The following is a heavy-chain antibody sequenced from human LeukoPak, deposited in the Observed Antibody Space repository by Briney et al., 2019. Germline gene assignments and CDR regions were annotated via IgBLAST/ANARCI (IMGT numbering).Heavy chain of an antibody. J-gene: IGHJ4*02. Sequence: SETLSLTCTVSGGSISSYYWSWIRQPAGKGLEWIGTIYYSGSTYYNPSLKSRVTISVDTSKNQFSLKLTSVTAADTAVYYCARRPRIAVAGPPFDCWGQGTLVTVSS. D-gene: IGHD6-19*01. CDR1: GGSISSYY. CDR2: IYYSGST. CDR3: ARRPRIAVAGPPFDC. V-gene: IGHV4-59*05.